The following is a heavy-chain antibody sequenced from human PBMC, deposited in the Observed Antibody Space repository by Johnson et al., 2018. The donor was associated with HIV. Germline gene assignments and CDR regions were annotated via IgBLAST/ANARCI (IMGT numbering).Heavy chain of an antibody. V-gene: IGHV3-33*08. D-gene: IGHD1-26*01. CDR1: AFTFSTYG. CDR3: AREWELLGSAFDI. J-gene: IGHJ3*02. CDR2: IWNDGNNK. Sequence: QVQLVESGGVVVQPGRSLRLSCAASAFTFSTYGTRWVRQAPGNGLEWVAVIWNDGNNKYYADSVTGRFTISRDNSKHTLYLQMNSLRAEDTAVYYCAREWELLGSAFDIWGQGTMVTVSS.